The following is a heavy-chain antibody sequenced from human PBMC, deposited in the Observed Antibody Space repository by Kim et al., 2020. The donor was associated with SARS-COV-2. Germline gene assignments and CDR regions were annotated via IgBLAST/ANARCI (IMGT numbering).Heavy chain of an antibody. V-gene: IGHV4-34*01. CDR3: ARAHITMVRGVIMGWFDP. Sequence: SETLSLTCAVYGGSFSGYYWSWIRQPPGKGLEWIGEINHSGSTNYNPSLKSRVTISVDTSKNQFSLKLSSVTAADTAVYYCARAHITMVRGVIMGWFDPWGQGTLVTVSS. D-gene: IGHD3-10*01. CDR2: INHSGST. CDR1: GGSFSGYY. J-gene: IGHJ5*02.